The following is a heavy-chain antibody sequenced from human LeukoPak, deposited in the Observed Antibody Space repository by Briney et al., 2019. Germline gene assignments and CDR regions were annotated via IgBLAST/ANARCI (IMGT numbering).Heavy chain of an antibody. D-gene: IGHD3-22*01. CDR3: ARDSAYYYDSSDYYPFDY. CDR2: ISSSRNTI. Sequence: GGSLRLSCAASGFTFSSYNMHWVRQAPGKGLEWISYISSSRNTIYYADSVKGRFTISRDKAKNSLYLQMNSPRDEDTAVYYCARDSAYYYDSSDYYPFDYWGQGTLVTVSS. V-gene: IGHV3-48*02. J-gene: IGHJ4*02. CDR1: GFTFSSYN.